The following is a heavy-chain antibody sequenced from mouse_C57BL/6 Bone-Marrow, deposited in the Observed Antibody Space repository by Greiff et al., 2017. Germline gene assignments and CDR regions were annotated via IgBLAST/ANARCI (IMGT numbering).Heavy chain of an antibody. CDR2: IDPSDSYT. CDR3: ARSPGTSY. D-gene: IGHD3-3*01. V-gene: IGHV1-59*01. CDR1: GYTFTSYW. Sequence: VQLQQPGAELVRPGTSVKLSCKASGYTFTSYWMHWVKQRPGQGLEWIGVIDPSDSYTNYNQKFKGKATLTVDTSSSTAYMQLSSLTSEDSAVCYCARSPGTSYWGQGTTLTVSS. J-gene: IGHJ2*01.